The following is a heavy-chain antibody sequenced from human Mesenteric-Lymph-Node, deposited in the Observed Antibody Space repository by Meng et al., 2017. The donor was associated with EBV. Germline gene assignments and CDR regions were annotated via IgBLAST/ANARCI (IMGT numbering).Heavy chain of an antibody. V-gene: IGHV3-33*01. CDR3: VRDRDSGTYYRLNY. D-gene: IGHD1-26*01. Sequence: GGSGGGVVQPGRSLGTSCAASGFSLSNYGMHWVRQAPGKGLEWVAVIWYDGTNKFYADSVKGRFTISRDNSKNTLYLQMNSLRAEDTAVYYCVRDRDSGTYYRLNYWGQGTLVTVSS. CDR1: GFSLSNYG. J-gene: IGHJ4*02. CDR2: IWYDGTNK.